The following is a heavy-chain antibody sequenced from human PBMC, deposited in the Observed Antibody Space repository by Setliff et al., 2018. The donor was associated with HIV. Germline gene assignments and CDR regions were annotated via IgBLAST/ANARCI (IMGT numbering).Heavy chain of an antibody. J-gene: IGHJ4*02. Sequence: PSETLSLTCTVSGVSISNYYWSWIRQPPGKGLEWIGYMYYSGNTNYNPSLKSRVTISVDTSKSQFSLKLNSVTAADTAVYFCARSNSGTYLYYWGQGTQVTVSS. V-gene: IGHV4-59*01. CDR1: GVSISNYY. CDR2: MYYSGNT. CDR3: ARSNSGTYLYY. D-gene: IGHD1-26*01.